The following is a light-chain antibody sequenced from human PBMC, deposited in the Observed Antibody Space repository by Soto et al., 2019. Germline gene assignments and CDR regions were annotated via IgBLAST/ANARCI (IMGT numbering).Light chain of an antibody. CDR2: APS. CDR1: QGIDTS. Sequence: IQMTHSPSSLSASVGDRVTITFRASQGIDTSLSWYQTKTGKAPKLLIYAPSNFQSGVPSRFSAIVSGTHLTLTISSLQPEDGETYEGQQLQGYPITFGQGTRLEIK. J-gene: IGKJ5*01. V-gene: IGKV1-9*01. CDR3: QQLQGYPIT.